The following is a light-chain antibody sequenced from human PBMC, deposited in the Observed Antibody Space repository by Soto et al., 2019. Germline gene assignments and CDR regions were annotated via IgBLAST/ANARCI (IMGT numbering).Light chain of an antibody. CDR3: HSRG. CDR2: DAS. CDR1: QTISRW. Sequence: DIQLTLTPSTLSASVGDEVTITCRASQTISRWLAWYQQKPGRAPKLLIYDASTLESGVPSRFSGSGSETEFSLTISRLQPDEFATYLCHSRGFGQGTRLEIK. J-gene: IGKJ5*01. V-gene: IGKV1-5*01.